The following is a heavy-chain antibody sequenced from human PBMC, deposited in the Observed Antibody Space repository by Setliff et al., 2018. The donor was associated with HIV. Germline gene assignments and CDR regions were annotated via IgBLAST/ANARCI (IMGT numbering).Heavy chain of an antibody. CDR3: ARGTPYIYDRSGYNGGRDSYYYMDV. V-gene: IGHV1-18*01. CDR1: SYG. D-gene: IGHD3-22*01. CDR2: ISGYNGNT. Sequence: SYGLCWVRQAPGQGLEWMGWISGYNGNTNYAQKFQGRVTMTTDTSTSTAYMDLRSLRSDDTAVYYCARGTPYIYDRSGYNGGRDSYYYMDVWGKGATVTVSS. J-gene: IGHJ6*03.